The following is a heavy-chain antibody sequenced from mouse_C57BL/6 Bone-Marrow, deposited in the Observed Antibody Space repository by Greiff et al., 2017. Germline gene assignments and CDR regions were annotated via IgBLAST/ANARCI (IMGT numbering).Heavy chain of an antibody. CDR3: ARRSLWLRCFDV. V-gene: IGHV5-17*01. D-gene: IGHD2-2*01. CDR2: ICRGSSSI. J-gene: IGHJ1*03. CDR1: GFTFTDYG. Sequence: EVQLEESGGGLVKPGGSLKLSCAASGFTFTDYGMHWVSQAPGQGLEWVGDICRGSSSIYYTETVKGRFTITGDNAYNTVFLQISSLRSEDTAMYYCARRSLWLRCFDVWGKGTTVTVSS.